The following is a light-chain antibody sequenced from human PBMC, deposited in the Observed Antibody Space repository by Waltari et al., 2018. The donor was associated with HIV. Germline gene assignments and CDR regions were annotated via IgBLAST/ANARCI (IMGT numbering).Light chain of an antibody. CDR1: SSDIGAYDF. J-gene: IGLJ3*02. V-gene: IGLV2-8*01. Sequence: QSALTQPPSASGSLGQSVTISCTGSSSDIGAYDFVSWFQQHPHSAPKLLLYEVTRRPSAFPDRFSGARSGNTAFLTVAGLQPDDEATYFCSSYGDSLRVLFGGGTNVTVL. CDR3: SSYGDSLRVL. CDR2: EVT.